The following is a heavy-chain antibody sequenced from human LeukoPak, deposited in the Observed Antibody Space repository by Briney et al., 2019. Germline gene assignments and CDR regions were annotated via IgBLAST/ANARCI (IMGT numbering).Heavy chain of an antibody. CDR3: ARLTAAGDPADF. V-gene: IGHV3-48*03. J-gene: IGHJ4*02. D-gene: IGHD6-13*01. CDR2: ISSSGGSI. CDR1: AFTFSSYE. Sequence: AGTLRFSCAASAFTFSSYEMSWVRQAQGKGLEWVSYISSSGGSIYYADSVKGRFTISTANAKSSLFLEMNSLRAEDTAVYYCARLTAAGDPADFWGQGTLVTVSS.